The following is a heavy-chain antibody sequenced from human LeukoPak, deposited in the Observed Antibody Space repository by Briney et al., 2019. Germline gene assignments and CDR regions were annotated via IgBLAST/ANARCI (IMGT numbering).Heavy chain of an antibody. V-gene: IGHV4-39*07. CDR3: ARGGSSGWYWDYYYYGMDV. Sequence: PSETLSLTCTVSGGSISSSSYYWGWIRQPPGKGLEWIGSIYYSGSTNYNPSLKSRVTISVDTSKNQFSLKLSSVTAADTAVYYCARGGSSGWYWDYYYYGMDVWGQGTTVTVSS. J-gene: IGHJ6*02. CDR2: IYYSGST. CDR1: GGSISSSSYY. D-gene: IGHD6-19*01.